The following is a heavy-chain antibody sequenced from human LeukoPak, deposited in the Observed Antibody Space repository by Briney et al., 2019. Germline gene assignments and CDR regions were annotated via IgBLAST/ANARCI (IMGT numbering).Heavy chain of an antibody. J-gene: IGHJ4*02. CDR1: GYTFTGYY. V-gene: IGHV1-2*02. CDR2: INPNSGGT. Sequence: ASVKVSCKASGYTFTGYYMHWVRQAPGQGLEWMGWINPNSGGTNYAQKFQGRVTVTRDTSISTAYMELSRLRSDDTAVYYCARGIIWSGNFDYWGQGTLVTVSS. D-gene: IGHD3-10*01. CDR3: ARGIIWSGNFDY.